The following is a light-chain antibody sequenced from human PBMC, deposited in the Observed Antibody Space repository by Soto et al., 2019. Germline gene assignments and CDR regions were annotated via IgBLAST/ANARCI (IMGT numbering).Light chain of an antibody. CDR3: QQYDSVFT. CDR2: GAS. V-gene: IGKV1-33*01. CDR1: QGITNY. J-gene: IGKJ5*01. Sequence: IQMTQSPSSLSSSVGDRVTITCQASQGITNYLNWYQQKPGNAPKLLIYGASNLETGVPSRFSGSGSGTDFTFTISSLQAEDTATYFCQQYDSVFTFGQGTRLEIK.